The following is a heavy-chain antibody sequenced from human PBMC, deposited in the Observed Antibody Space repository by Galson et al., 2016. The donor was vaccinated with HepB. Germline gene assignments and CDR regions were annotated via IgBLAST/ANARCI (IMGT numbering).Heavy chain of an antibody. CDR1: GFTLSTYG. V-gene: IGHV3-30*03. J-gene: IGHJ4*02. CDR2: ILYDGSKK. Sequence: SLRLSCAASGFTLSTYGMHWVRQAPGKGLGWVAVILYDGSKKYYADSVKGRFTISRDSSKNTLYLQMNRLRSEDTAVYYCARDGRGDLDWVLLNWGQGTLVTVSS. D-gene: IGHD3-9*01. CDR3: ARDGRGDLDWVLLN.